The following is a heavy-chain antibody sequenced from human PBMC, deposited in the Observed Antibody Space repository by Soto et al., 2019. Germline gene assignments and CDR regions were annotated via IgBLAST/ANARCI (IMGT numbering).Heavy chain of an antibody. CDR3: ARDGEIRECSGGSCYSGYYYYYGMDV. Sequence: QVQLQESGPGLVKPSETLSLTCTVSGGSISSYYWSWIRQPPGKGLEWIGYIYYSGSTNYNPSLKSRVTISVDTSKNQFSLKLSSVTAADTAVYYCARDGEIRECSGGSCYSGYYYYYGMDVWGQGTTVTVSS. V-gene: IGHV4-59*01. CDR2: IYYSGST. CDR1: GGSISSYY. J-gene: IGHJ6*02. D-gene: IGHD2-15*01.